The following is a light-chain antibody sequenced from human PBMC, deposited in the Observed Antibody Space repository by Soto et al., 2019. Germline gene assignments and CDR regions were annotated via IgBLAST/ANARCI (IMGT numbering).Light chain of an antibody. CDR2: DVS. CDR1: SSDVGGYNY. V-gene: IGLV2-14*01. Sequence: QSDLTKPASVSGSPGQSITISCTGNSSDVGGYNYVSWYQQHPGKAPKFMIYDVSNRPSGVSNRFSGSKSGNTASLTISGVQAVEKAEYYCSSYTRSSTLEVFGTGAKAPS. J-gene: IGLJ1*01. CDR3: SSYTRSSTLEV.